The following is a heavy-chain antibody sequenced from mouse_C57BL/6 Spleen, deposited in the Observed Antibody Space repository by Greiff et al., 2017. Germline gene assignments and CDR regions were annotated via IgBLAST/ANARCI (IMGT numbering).Heavy chain of an antibody. CDR1: GYTFTDYN. CDR3: ARRGYGSSSAYYFDY. J-gene: IGHJ2*01. V-gene: IGHV1-18*01. D-gene: IGHD1-1*01. Sequence: EVQLQQSGPELVKPGASVKIPCKASGYTFTDYNMDWVKQSHGKSLEWIGDINPNNGGTIYNQKFKGKATLTVDKSSSTAYMELRSLTSEDTAVYYCARRGYGSSSAYYFDYGGQGTTLTVSS. CDR2: INPNNGGT.